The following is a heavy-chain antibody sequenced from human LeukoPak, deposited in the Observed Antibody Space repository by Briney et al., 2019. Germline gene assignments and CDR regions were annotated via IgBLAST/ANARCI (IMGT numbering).Heavy chain of an antibody. CDR3: ARGVIIRGRLDP. CDR2: IKEDGSEK. J-gene: IGHJ5*02. CDR1: GFIFRNYW. D-gene: IGHD3-16*02. Sequence: GGSLRLSCAASGFIFRNYWMSWVRQAPGKGLEWVVNIKEDGSEKYYVESVKGRFTISRDNAKNSLYLQMSSLRAEDTAVYYCARGVIIRGRLDPWGQGTLVTVSS. V-gene: IGHV3-7*01.